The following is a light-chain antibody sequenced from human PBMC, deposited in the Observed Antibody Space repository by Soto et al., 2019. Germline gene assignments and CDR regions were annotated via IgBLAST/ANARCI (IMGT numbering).Light chain of an antibody. CDR3: QQYDNLPLT. V-gene: IGKV1-33*01. CDR1: QGIGNY. CDR2: DAS. Sequence: DIQMTQSPSSLSASVGDRVIFTCQASQGIGNYLNWYQQKPGTPPKLLIYDASKLEVGVPSRFSGSGSGTDFTFTISSLQPEDIATYYCQQYDNLPLTFGGGTRVEI. J-gene: IGKJ4*01.